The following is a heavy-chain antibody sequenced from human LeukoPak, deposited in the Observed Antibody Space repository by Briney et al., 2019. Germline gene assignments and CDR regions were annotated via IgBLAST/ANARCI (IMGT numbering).Heavy chain of an antibody. CDR2: IYYSGST. CDR3: ARAGPRAGAIDY. CDR1: GGSISSGSYY. D-gene: IGHD1-26*01. J-gene: IGHJ4*02. V-gene: IGHV4-61*10. Sequence: SETLSLTCTVSGGSISSGSYYWSWIRQPAGKGLEWIGYIYYSGSTNYNPSLKSRVTISAVTFKNQFSLKLSSVTAADTAIYYCARAGPRAGAIDYWGQGTLVTVSS.